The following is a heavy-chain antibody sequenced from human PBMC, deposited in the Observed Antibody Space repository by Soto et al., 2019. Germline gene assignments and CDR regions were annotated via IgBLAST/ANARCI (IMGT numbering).Heavy chain of an antibody. CDR3: SRVTSSCGHVSHFDY. CDR1: GGSVGRGSYY. V-gene: IGHV4-61*01. D-gene: IGHD6-13*01. Sequence: SETLSLGCTVPGGSVGRGSYYWGWIRYPQGKGLECVGYIYYSGSTNYNPSLKSRVTISVDTSKNQFSLKLSSVTAADTAVYYCSRVTSSCGHVSHFDYPGQGSLVTVS. CDR2: IYYSGST. J-gene: IGHJ4*02.